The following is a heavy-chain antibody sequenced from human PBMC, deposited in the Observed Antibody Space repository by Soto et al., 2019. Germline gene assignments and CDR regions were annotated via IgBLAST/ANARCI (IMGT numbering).Heavy chain of an antibody. CDR1: GCTFTGYY. CDR2: INPNSGGT. D-gene: IGHD3-22*01. CDR3: ARPVRESGYSY. J-gene: IGHJ4*02. V-gene: IGHV1-2*02. Sequence: ASVKVSCKASGCTFTGYYMHWVRQAPGQGLEWMGWINPNSGGTNYAQKFQGRVTMTRDTSISTAYMGLSRLRSDDKAVYYCARPVRESGYSYWGQGTLVTVSS.